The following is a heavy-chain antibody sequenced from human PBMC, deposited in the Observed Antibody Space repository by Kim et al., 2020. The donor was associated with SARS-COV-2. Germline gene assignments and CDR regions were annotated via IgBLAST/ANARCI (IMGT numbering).Heavy chain of an antibody. D-gene: IGHD3-10*01. V-gene: IGHV4-59*01. Sequence: TPALRSRVTRSVDTSKNQFSLKLSSVTAADTAVYYCARDQAYVGSLVLDYWGQGTLVTVSS. CDR3: ARDQAYVGSLVLDY. J-gene: IGHJ4*02.